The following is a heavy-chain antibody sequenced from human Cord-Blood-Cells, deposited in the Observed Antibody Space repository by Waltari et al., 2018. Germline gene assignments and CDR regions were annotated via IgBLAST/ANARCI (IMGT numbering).Heavy chain of an antibody. CDR3: ARDWRLELRGGFDY. Sequence: QVQLVESGGGVVQRGRYLRLSCAAGGFTFSMHATPRAPQAPGKGLEWVAVISYDGSNKYYADSVKGRFTISRDNSKNTLYLQMNSLRAEDTAVYYCARDWRLELRGGFDYWGQGTLVTVSS. CDR1: GFTFSMHA. V-gene: IGHV3-30-3*01. CDR2: ISYDGSNK. D-gene: IGHD1-7*01. J-gene: IGHJ4*02.